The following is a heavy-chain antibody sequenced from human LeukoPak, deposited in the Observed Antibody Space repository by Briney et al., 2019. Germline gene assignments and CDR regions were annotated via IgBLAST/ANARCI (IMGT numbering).Heavy chain of an antibody. V-gene: IGHV3-23*01. CDR3: ARHTAYTTDWPQDY. J-gene: IGHJ4*02. Sequence: PGGSLRLSCAASGFTFGSYAMNWVRQAPGKGLEWVSGISGSGESTSYTDSVKGRFTISRDNSKITLYLQMNSLRADDTALYYCARHTAYTTDWPQDYWGQGTLVTVSS. D-gene: IGHD3-16*01. CDR1: GFTFGSYA. CDR2: ISGSGEST.